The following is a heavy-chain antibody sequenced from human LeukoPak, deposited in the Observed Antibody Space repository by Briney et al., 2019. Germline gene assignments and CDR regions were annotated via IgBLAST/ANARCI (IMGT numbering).Heavy chain of an antibody. CDR2: INPNNGGA. D-gene: IGHD4-17*01. CDR1: GYTFSGYL. V-gene: IGHV1-2*02. J-gene: IGHJ4*02. Sequence: GASVKVSCKTSGYTFSGYLMHWVRQAHGQGLQWMGRINPNNGGAKYAQKFRDRVTMTSDSSTSTVYMELTGLMSDDTALYYCARGHDYGDFLFEYWGQGTLVTVSS. CDR3: ARGHDYGDFLFEY.